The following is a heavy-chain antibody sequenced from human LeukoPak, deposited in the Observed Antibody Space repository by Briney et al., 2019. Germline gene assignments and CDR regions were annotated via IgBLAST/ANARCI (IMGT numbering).Heavy chain of an antibody. J-gene: IGHJ4*02. Sequence: GGSLRLSCAASGFTSSSYWMSWVRQAPGKGLEWVANIKQDGSEKYYVDSVKGRFTISRDNAKNSLYLQMNSLRAEDTAVYYCARVPKYCSGGSCYSNPLFDYWGQGTLVTVSS. CDR3: ARVPKYCSGGSCYSNPLFDY. CDR2: IKQDGSEK. CDR1: GFTSSSYW. V-gene: IGHV3-7*01. D-gene: IGHD2-15*01.